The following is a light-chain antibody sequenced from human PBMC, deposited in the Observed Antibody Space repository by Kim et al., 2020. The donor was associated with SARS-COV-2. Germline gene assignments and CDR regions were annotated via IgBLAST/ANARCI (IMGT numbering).Light chain of an antibody. Sequence: EIVLTQSPGTLSLSPGERATLSCRASQSVTSNHLAWYQQKPGQAPRLLIYGASRRATGIPSRFSGSGSGTDFTLTISRLEPEDFAVYCCHQYGISRTFGQGTKVDIK. CDR2: GAS. CDR3: HQYGISRT. V-gene: IGKV3-20*01. CDR1: QSVTSNH. J-gene: IGKJ1*01.